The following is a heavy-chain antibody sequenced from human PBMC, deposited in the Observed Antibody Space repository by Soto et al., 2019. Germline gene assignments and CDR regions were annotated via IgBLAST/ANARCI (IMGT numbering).Heavy chain of an antibody. J-gene: IGHJ4*02. CDR1: GYTFTSYG. Sequence: ASVKVSCKASGYTFTSYGISWVRQAPGQGLEWMGWISAYNGNTNYAQKLQGRVTMTTDTSTSTAYMELRSLRSDDTAVYYCALDGWLLTMYYFYLCGQRNLVIVSS. V-gene: IGHV1-18*01. D-gene: IGHD2-21*02. CDR3: ALDGWLLTMYYFYL. CDR2: ISAYNGNT.